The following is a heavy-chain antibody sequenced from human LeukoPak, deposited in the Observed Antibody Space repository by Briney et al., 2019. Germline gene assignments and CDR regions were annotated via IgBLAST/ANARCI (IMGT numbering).Heavy chain of an antibody. V-gene: IGHV1-69*06. CDR1: GYNFRNYG. CDR3: ARTAIKGPYYYMDV. Sequence: ASVKVSCKASGYNFRNYGIGWVRQAPRQGLEWMGRIIPIFGTANYAQKFQGRVTITADKSTSTAYMELSSLRSEDTAVYYCARTAIKGPYYYMDVWGKGTTVTVSS. CDR2: IIPIFGTA. J-gene: IGHJ6*03.